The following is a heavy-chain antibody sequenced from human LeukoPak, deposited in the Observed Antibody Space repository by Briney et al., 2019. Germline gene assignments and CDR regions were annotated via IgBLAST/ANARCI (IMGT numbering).Heavy chain of an antibody. Sequence: GGSLRLSCAASGFTVSSNYMSWVRQAPGKGLERVSVIYSGGSTYYADSVKGRFTISRDNSKNTLYLQMNSLRAEDTAVYYCATNGYSSSWYYYYGMDVWGQGTTVTVSS. CDR1: GFTVSSNY. CDR3: ATNGYSSSWYYYYGMDV. V-gene: IGHV3-66*01. D-gene: IGHD6-13*01. J-gene: IGHJ6*02. CDR2: IYSGGST.